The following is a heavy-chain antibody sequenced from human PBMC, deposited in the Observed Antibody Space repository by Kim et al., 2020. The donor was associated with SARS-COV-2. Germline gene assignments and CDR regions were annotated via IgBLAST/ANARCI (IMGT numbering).Heavy chain of an antibody. CDR3: ARPPSYYGIDV. CDR1: GYTFTSYA. Sequence: ASVKVSFKASGYTFTSYAISWVRQAPGQGLEWMGWISAYIGNANYAQKLQGRVTMTTDTSTSTAYMELRSLRSDDTAVYYCARPPSYYGIDVWGQRTPVTVS. CDR2: ISAYIGNA. J-gene: IGHJ6*01. V-gene: IGHV1-18*01.